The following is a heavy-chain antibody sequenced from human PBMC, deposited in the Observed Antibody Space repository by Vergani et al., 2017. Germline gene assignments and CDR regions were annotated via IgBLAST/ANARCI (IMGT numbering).Heavy chain of an antibody. D-gene: IGHD2-2*01. CDR3: ARGAGYCSSTSCPPTLRHHYYYIDV. Sequence: QVQLVESGGGVVQPGGSMRLSCAASGFTFSSYGLHWVRQAPGKGFEWVAVMWYDGSNKYYADSVKGRFTISRDSSKNTLYLQMNGLRAEDTAVYYCARGAGYCSSTSCPPTLRHHYYYIDVWGKGTTVTVSS. CDR2: MWYDGSNK. J-gene: IGHJ6*03. CDR1: GFTFSSYG. V-gene: IGHV3-33*01.